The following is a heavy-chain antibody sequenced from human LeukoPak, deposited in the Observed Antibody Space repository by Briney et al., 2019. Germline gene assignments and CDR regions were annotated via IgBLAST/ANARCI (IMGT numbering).Heavy chain of an antibody. V-gene: IGHV3-11*01. D-gene: IGHD3-22*01. CDR3: TTGITMIVVVINDY. CDR2: ISSSGSTI. J-gene: IGHJ4*02. Sequence: GGSLRLSCAASGFTFSDYYMSWIRQAPGKGLEWVSYISSSGSTIYYADSVKGRFTISRDNAKNSLYLQMNSLRAEDTAVYYCTTGITMIVVVINDYWGQGTLVTVSS. CDR1: GFTFSDYY.